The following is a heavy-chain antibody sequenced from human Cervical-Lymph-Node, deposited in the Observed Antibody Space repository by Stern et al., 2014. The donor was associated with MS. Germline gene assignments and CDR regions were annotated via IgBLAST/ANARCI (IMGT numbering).Heavy chain of an antibody. CDR1: GFTFSNYG. CDR2: IWYDGNKK. Sequence: QMQLVESGGGVVQPGRSLRLPCEASGFTFSNYGMHWVRQDPGKGLELLAVIWYDGNKKYYADSVKGRFTISRDNSKNTLFLQMSSLTAEDTALYYCARGNWNYEGMGYWGQGTLVTVSS. CDR3: ARGNWNYEGMGY. J-gene: IGHJ4*02. V-gene: IGHV3-33*01. D-gene: IGHD1-7*01.